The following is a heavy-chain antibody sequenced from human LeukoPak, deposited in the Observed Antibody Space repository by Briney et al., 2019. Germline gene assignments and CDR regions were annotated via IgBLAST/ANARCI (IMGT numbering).Heavy chain of an antibody. CDR1: GFTFDDYA. J-gene: IGHJ6*02. D-gene: IGHD6-19*01. CDR3: ARGNRDSSGFYYYYGMDV. V-gene: IGHV3-9*01. Sequence: GRSLRLSCAASGFTFDDYAMFWVRQAPGKGREWVSGISWDSKNIGYAASVKGRFTISRDNAKNSLYLHLHSLRPEDTAFYYCARGNRDSSGFYYYYGMDVWGQGTTVTVSS. CDR2: ISWDSKNI.